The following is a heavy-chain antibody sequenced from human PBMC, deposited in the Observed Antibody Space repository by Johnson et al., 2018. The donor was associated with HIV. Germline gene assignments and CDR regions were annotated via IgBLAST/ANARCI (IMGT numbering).Heavy chain of an antibody. V-gene: IGHV3-23*04. CDR2: IRCSGGST. J-gene: IGHJ3*02. CDR1: GFTFSSYA. Sequence: VQLVESGGGVVRPGGSLRLSCAASGFTFSSYAMSWVRQAPGKGLEWVSAIRCSGGSTYYADSVKGRFTISRDNSKNTLYLQMNSLRAEDTAVYHCEKERVGSYGRGAFDIWGKGTMLTVYS. CDR3: EKERVGSYGRGAFDI. D-gene: IGHD5-18*01.